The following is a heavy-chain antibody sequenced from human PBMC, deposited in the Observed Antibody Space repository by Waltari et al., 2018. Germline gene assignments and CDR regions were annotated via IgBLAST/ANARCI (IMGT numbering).Heavy chain of an antibody. D-gene: IGHD4-17*01. CDR3: ARFPSRVYAVTRVLHAFDI. CDR1: GWSFSGYY. J-gene: IGHJ3*02. Sequence: QVQLQQWGAGLLKPSEPLSLTCPVSGWSFSGYYWSLIRQPPRQGLEWIGEINHSGSTNYNPSHKSRVTISVDTSKNQFSLKLSSVTAADTAVYYCARFPSRVYAVTRVLHAFDIWGQGTMVTVSS. CDR2: INHSGST. V-gene: IGHV4-34*01.